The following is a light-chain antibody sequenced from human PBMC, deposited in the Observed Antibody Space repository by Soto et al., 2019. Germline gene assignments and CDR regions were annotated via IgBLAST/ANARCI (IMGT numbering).Light chain of an antibody. V-gene: IGKV1-39*01. CDR2: AAS. CDR3: QQSYRTLWT. J-gene: IGKJ1*01. CDR1: QSVSRY. Sequence: DIQMTQSPSSLSASLGDRVTITCRASQSVSRYLNWYQHKPGRAPMLLIYAASTLQSGVQSRFRGSGSGTEFTLTIRSLQPEDYATYYCQQSYRTLWTFGQGTKVEIK.